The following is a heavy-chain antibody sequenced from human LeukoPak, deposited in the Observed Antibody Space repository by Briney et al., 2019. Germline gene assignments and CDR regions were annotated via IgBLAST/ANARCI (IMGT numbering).Heavy chain of an antibody. CDR2: IYTSGST. CDR3: ARNYDSGGFHQNYFDY. V-gene: IGHV4-4*07. D-gene: IGHD3-22*01. J-gene: IGHJ4*02. CDR1: GGSISSYY. Sequence: SETLSLTCTVSGGSISSYYWSWIRQPAGKGLEWIGRIYTSGSTNYNPSLKSRVTMSVDTSKNQFSLKLSSVTAADTAVYYCARNYDSGGFHQNYFDYWGQGTLVTVSS.